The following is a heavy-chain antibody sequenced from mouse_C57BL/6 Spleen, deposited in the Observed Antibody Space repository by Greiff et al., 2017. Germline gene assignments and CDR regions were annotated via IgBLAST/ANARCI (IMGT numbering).Heavy chain of an antibody. V-gene: IGHV1-15*01. Sequence: QVQLQQSGAELVRPGASVTLSCKASGYTFTDYEMHWVKQTPVHGLEWIGAIDPETGGTAYNQKFKGKAILTADKSSSTAYMELRSLTSEDSAVYYCTRWITTVVEAMDYWGQGTSVTVSS. CDR2: IDPETGGT. J-gene: IGHJ4*01. D-gene: IGHD1-1*01. CDR1: GYTFTDYE. CDR3: TRWITTVVEAMDY.